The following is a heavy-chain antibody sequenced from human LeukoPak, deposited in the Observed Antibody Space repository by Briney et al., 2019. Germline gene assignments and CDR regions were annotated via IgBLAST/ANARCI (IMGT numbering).Heavy chain of an antibody. J-gene: IGHJ6*03. CDR1: GVSISSYY. CDR2: IYYSGST. D-gene: IGHD5-24*01. CDR3: ARTQEDVSYYYYMDV. V-gene: IGHV4-59*01. Sequence: KPSETLSLTCTVSGVSISSYYWSWIRQPPGKGLEWIGYIYYSGSTNYNPSLKSRVTISVDTSKNQFSLKLSSVTAADTAVYYCARTQEDVSYYYYMDVWGKGTTVTVSS.